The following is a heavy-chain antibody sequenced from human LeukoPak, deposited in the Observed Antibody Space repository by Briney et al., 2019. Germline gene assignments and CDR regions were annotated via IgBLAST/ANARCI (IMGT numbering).Heavy chain of an antibody. V-gene: IGHV3-21*01. CDR1: GFTFSAYG. J-gene: IGHJ4*02. D-gene: IGHD5-18*01. CDR3: ARGLASVGYNYYFDS. CDR2: ISSSGNYM. Sequence: GGSLRLSCAASGFTFSAYGMNWVRQAPGKGLEWDSSISSSGNYMNYADSVKGRFTISRDNAKNSLYLQVNSLRAEDTAVYYCARGLASVGYNYYFDSWGQGTLVTVSS.